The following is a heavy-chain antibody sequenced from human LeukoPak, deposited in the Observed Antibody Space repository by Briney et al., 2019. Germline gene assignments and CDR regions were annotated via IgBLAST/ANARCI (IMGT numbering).Heavy chain of an antibody. CDR3: ARTKNSGRYYYFDY. D-gene: IGHD3-22*01. CDR2: IKPDGSEK. J-gene: IGHJ4*02. CDR1: GLTFSTYW. V-gene: IGHV3-7*01. Sequence: GGSLRLSCADSGLTFSTYWMSWLRQVPGKGLQWVANIKPDGSEKYYADSVKGRFSISRDNAKNSLYLQMNNLRAEDTAVYYCARTKNSGRYYYFDYWGPGTLVTVSS.